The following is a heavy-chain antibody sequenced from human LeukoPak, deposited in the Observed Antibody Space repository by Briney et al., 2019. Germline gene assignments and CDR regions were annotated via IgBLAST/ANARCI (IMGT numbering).Heavy chain of an antibody. D-gene: IGHD3-10*01. CDR2: ISYSGST. CDR1: GGSISSYY. Sequence: SETLSLTCTVSGGSISSYYWSWIRQSPGKGLEWVGYISYSGSTNYNPSLQSRATISLGTSKHRFSLNLTSVTAAGTAVYYCARHGSGTSLALYPWGQGTLVTVPP. V-gene: IGHV4-59*08. J-gene: IGHJ5*02. CDR3: ARHGSGTSLALYP.